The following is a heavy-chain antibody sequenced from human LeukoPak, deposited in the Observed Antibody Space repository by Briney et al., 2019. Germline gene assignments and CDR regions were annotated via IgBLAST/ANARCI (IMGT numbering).Heavy chain of an antibody. D-gene: IGHD5-18*01. J-gene: IGHJ4*02. V-gene: IGHV1-69*05. CDR1: GGTFSSYA. CDR3: ARDQSGYNLIDF. CDR2: IIPIFGTA. Sequence: SVKVSCKASGGTFSSYAISWVRQAPGQGLEWMGGIIPIFGTANYAQKFQGRVTMTRDTSISTVYMELSRLKSDDTAVYYCARDQSGYNLIDFWGQGTLVTVSS.